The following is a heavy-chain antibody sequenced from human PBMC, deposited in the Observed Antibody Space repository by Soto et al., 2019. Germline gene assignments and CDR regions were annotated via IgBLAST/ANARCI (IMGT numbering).Heavy chain of an antibody. CDR3: ARQSAGCYSSGWSFDI. CDR1: GFTFSSYS. CDR2: ISSSSSTI. V-gene: IGHV3-48*02. D-gene: IGHD6-13*01. Sequence: GGSLRLSCAASGFTFSSYSMNWVRQAPGKGLEWVSYISSSSSTIYYADSVKDRFIISRDNAKNSLYLQMNSLRDEDETVYYCARQSAGCYSSGWSFDIWGQGTLVTVSS. J-gene: IGHJ4*02.